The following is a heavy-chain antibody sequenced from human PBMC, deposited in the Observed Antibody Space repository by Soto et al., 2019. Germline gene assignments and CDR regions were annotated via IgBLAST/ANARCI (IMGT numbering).Heavy chain of an antibody. CDR1: GYTFTSHY. Sequence: ASVKVSCKTSGYTFTSHYIHWVRPAPGQRLEWMGWINAGNGNTKYSQKFQGRVTITRDTSASTAYMELSSLRSEDTAVYYCARGQYCSGGSCYSWSWDVWGQGTTVTAP. V-gene: IGHV1-3*01. CDR2: INAGNGNT. J-gene: IGHJ6*02. D-gene: IGHD2-15*01. CDR3: ARGQYCSGGSCYSWSWDV.